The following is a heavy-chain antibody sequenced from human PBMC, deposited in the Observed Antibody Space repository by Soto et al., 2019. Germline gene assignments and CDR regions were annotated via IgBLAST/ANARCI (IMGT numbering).Heavy chain of an antibody. CDR2: IYYSGST. CDR1: GGSISSSSYY. V-gene: IGHV4-39*02. CDR3: AREGLRGVH. Sequence: QLQLQESGPGLVKPSETLSLTCTVSGGSISSSSYYWGWIRQPPGKGLEWIGSIYYSGSTYYNPSLTSRVTISIDTSKNQFSLKLSSVTAADTAVYYCAREGLRGVHWGQGTLVTVSS. J-gene: IGHJ4*02.